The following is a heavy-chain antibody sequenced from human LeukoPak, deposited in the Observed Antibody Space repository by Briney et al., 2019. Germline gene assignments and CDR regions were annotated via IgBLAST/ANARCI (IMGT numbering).Heavy chain of an antibody. J-gene: IGHJ3*02. Sequence: SGGSLRLSCAASGVTFNRYAMHWVRQAPGKGLEWVALISYDGNKKYYADFVRGRFSISRDNSKNTLYLQMNSLRAEDTAVYYCAKVELELRAFDIWGQGTMVTVSS. D-gene: IGHD1-7*01. CDR1: GVTFNRYA. V-gene: IGHV3-30-3*01. CDR2: ISYDGNKK. CDR3: AKVELELRAFDI.